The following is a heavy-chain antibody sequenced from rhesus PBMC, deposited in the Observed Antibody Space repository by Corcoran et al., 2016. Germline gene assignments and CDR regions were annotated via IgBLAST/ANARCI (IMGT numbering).Heavy chain of an antibody. J-gene: IGHJ4*01. Sequence: RQSPGKGLEWIGGIYGRGGSTEYNPSLKSRVTISIDTSKNQFSLKLSSVTAAATAVYYCARRSRQRLLYWGQGVLVTVSS. CDR2: IYGRGGST. CDR3: ARRSRQRLLY. V-gene: IGHV4-93*02. D-gene: IGHD2-2*01.